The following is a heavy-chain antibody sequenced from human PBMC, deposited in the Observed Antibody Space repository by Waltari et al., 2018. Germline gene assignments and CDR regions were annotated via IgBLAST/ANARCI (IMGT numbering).Heavy chain of an antibody. CDR2: ISSSGSTI. J-gene: IGHJ4*02. CDR1: GFTFSSCE. V-gene: IGHV3-48*03. D-gene: IGHD6-19*01. Sequence: EVQLVESGGGLVQPGGSLRLSFAASGFTFSSCEMNWVRQAPGKGVEWVSYISSSGSTIYYADSVKGRFTISRDNAKNSLYLQMNSLRAEDTAVYYCARDSSGWYGGYFDYWGQGTLVTVSS. CDR3: ARDSSGWYGGYFDY.